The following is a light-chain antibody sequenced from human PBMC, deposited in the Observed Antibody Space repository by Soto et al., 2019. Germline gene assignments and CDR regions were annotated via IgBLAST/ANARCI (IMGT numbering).Light chain of an antibody. Sequence: EVVLTQSPGTLSLSPGERATLSCRASQSVSTSVGWYQQKPGQAPRLLIYGASNRATGIPDRFSGSGSWTDFTLIISRLEPEDFAVYYCQQYDRSPRTFGQGTEVEIK. CDR1: QSVSTS. V-gene: IGKV3-20*01. CDR2: GAS. CDR3: QQYDRSPRT. J-gene: IGKJ1*01.